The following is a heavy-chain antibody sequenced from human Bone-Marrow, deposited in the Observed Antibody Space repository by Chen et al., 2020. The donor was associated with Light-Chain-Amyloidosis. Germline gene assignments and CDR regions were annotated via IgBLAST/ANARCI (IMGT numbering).Heavy chain of an antibody. V-gene: IGHV3-21*06. CDR1: GFTFSSYS. D-gene: IGHD3-10*01. J-gene: IGHJ3*02. Sequence: EVQLVESGGGLVKPEGSLRLSCAASGFTFSSYSMNWVRQAPAKGLEWVSTIRTSSSRRLYADSVKGRFTISRDDATNSLFLQMNSLRVEDTAVYYCARGHYGSGSYYADAFDTWGQGTMVTVS. CDR3: ARGHYGSGSYYADAFDT. CDR2: IRTSSSRR.